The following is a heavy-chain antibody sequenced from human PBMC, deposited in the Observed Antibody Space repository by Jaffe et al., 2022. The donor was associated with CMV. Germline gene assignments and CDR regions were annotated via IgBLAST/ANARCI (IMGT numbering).Heavy chain of an antibody. D-gene: IGHD1-26*01. V-gene: IGHV3-7*03. Sequence: EVQLVESGGGLVQPGGSLRLSCAASGFTFSSYWMSWVRQAPGKGLEWVANIKQDGSEKYYVDSVKGRFTISRDNAKNSLYLQMNSLRAEDTAVYYCARDTVADEWELPLDYWGQGTLVTVSS. CDR2: IKQDGSEK. CDR1: GFTFSSYW. J-gene: IGHJ4*02. CDR3: ARDTVADEWELPLDY.